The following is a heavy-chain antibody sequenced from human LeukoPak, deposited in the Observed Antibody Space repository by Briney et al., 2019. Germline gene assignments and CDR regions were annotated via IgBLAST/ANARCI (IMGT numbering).Heavy chain of an antibody. J-gene: IGHJ4*02. CDR2: INSDGSTT. Sequence: GGSLRLSCAASGFTFSSHWMHWVRQAPGKGLVWVSLINSDGSTTNYADSVKGRFTISRDNAKNTLYLHMNSLRAEDTAVYYCARPPGPMVRGIIGYWGQGTLVTVSS. V-gene: IGHV3-74*01. CDR3: ARPPGPMVRGIIGY. CDR1: GFTFSSHW. D-gene: IGHD3-10*01.